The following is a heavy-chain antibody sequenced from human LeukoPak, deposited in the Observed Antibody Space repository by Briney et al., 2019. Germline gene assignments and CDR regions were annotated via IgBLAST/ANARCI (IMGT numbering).Heavy chain of an antibody. V-gene: IGHV3-48*03. CDR3: ARGDPHADV. Sequence: PGGSLRLSCAASGFDLSTYEMNWVRQAPGKGLEWIADITISGHTKNYADSVKGRFTISRDNARNSLYLQMNSLRVEDTGVYYCARGDPHADVWGQGTLVTVSS. CDR2: ITISGHTK. CDR1: GFDLSTYE. J-gene: IGHJ4*02.